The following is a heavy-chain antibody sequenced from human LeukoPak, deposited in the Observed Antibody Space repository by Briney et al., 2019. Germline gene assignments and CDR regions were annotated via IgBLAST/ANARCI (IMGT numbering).Heavy chain of an antibody. Sequence: SVKVSCKASGGTFSSYAISWVRQAPGQGLEWMGRIIPILGIANYAQKFQGRVTITADKSTSTAYMELSSLRSEDTAVYYCARYIVVVPAAIEDYGMDVWGQGTTVTVSS. CDR2: IIPILGIA. CDR1: GGTFSSYA. V-gene: IGHV1-69*04. D-gene: IGHD2-2*02. J-gene: IGHJ6*02. CDR3: ARYIVVVPAAIEDYGMDV.